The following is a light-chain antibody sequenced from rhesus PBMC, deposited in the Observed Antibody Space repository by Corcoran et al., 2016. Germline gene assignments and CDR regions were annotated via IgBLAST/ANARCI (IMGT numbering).Light chain of an antibody. CDR1: QSVGRY. CDR2: GAS. V-gene: IGKV3-24*04. Sequence: ETVVTQSPATLALSPGDRATLSCRASQSVGRYLAWYQQKPGQTPRLLIYGASSRATGNPDRFSGSGSGTDFTLTISSLEPEDVGVYYCQQSSNLWTFGQGTKVEIK. CDR3: QQSSNLWT. J-gene: IGKJ1*01.